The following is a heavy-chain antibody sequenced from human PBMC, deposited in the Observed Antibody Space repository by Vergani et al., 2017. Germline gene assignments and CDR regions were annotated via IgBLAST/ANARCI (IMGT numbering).Heavy chain of an antibody. CDR2: INHSGST. J-gene: IGHJ6*03. Sequence: QVQLQQWGAGLLKPSETLSLTCAVYGGSFSGYYWSWIRQPPGKGLEWIGEINHSGSTNYNPSLKSRVTISVDTSKNQFSLKLSSVTAADTAVYYCARGVISWSGSQTIYYYYMDVWGKGTTVTVSS. CDR3: ARGVISWSGSQTIYYYYMDV. V-gene: IGHV4-34*01. D-gene: IGHD3-3*01. CDR1: GGSFSGYY.